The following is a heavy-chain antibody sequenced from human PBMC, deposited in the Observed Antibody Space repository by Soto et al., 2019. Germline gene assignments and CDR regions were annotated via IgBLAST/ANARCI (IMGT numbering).Heavy chain of an antibody. CDR1: GGSISSYY. D-gene: IGHD6-6*01. Sequence: TSETLSLTCTVSGGSISSYYWSWIRQPPGKGLEWIGYIYYSGSTNYNPSLKSRVTISVDTSKNQFSLKLSSVTAADTAVYYCARVIDVREQLALGWFDPWGQGTLVTVSS. CDR2: IYYSGST. CDR3: ARVIDVREQLALGWFDP. J-gene: IGHJ5*02. V-gene: IGHV4-59*01.